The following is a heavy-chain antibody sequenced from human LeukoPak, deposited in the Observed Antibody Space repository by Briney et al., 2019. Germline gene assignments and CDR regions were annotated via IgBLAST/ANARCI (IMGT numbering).Heavy chain of an antibody. J-gene: IGHJ4*02. CDR1: GFTFSDYY. V-gene: IGHV3-11*01. CDR3: ARDPYYYDSSGYGY. D-gene: IGHD3-22*01. CDR2: ISSSGSTI. Sequence: GGSLRLSCAASGFTFSDYYMGWIRQAPGKGLEWVSYISSSGSTIYYADSVKGRFTISRDNAKNSLYLQMNSLRAEDTAVYYCARDPYYYDSSGYGYWGQGTLVTVSS.